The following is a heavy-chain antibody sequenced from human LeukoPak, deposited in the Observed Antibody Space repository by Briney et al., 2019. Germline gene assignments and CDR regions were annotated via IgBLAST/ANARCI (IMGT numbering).Heavy chain of an antibody. CDR3: ARFAAGGDYAYFQH. D-gene: IGHD4-17*01. CDR1: GFTFGSYA. CDR2: ISSNGGST. J-gene: IGHJ1*01. Sequence: GGSLRLSCAASGFTFGSYAMHWVRQAPGKGLEYVSAISSNGGSTYYANSVKGRFTISRDNSKNTLYLQMGSLRAEDMAVYYCARFAAGGDYAYFQHWGQGTLVTVSS. V-gene: IGHV3-64*01.